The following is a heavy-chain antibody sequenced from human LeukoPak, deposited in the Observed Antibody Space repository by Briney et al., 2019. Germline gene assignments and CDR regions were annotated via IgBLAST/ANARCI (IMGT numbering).Heavy chain of an antibody. CDR1: GGSISSYY. Sequence: SETLSLTCTVSGGSISSYYWGWIRQPPGKGLEWIGSIYYSGSTYYNPSLESRVTISVDTSKNQFSLKLSSVTAADTAVYYCARRTVTTIWHWGQGTLVTVSS. V-gene: IGHV4-39*01. CDR3: ARRTVTTIWH. D-gene: IGHD4-17*01. CDR2: IYYSGST. J-gene: IGHJ4*02.